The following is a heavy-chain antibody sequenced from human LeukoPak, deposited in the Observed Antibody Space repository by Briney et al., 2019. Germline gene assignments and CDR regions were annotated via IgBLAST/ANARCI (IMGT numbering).Heavy chain of an antibody. Sequence: SETLSLTCTVSGGSISSSSYYWGWIRQPPGKGLEWIGSIYYSGSTYYNPSLKSRVTISVDTSKNQFSLKLSSVTAADTAVYYCARHYYYGSGSYGARVDYWGQGTLVTVSS. CDR2: IYYSGST. D-gene: IGHD3-10*01. CDR3: ARHYYYGSGSYGARVDY. CDR1: GGSISSSSYY. J-gene: IGHJ4*02. V-gene: IGHV4-39*01.